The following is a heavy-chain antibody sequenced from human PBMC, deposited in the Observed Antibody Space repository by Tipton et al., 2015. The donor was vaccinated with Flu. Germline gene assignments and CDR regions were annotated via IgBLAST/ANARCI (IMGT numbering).Heavy chain of an antibody. J-gene: IGHJ4*02. CDR3: ARSAVRYSSGSDF. Sequence: VQLVQSGAEVKKSGESLRISCEGSGYSFTNYWIGWVRQVPGKGLEWMGIIFPHDSDTTYSPSFEGQVTISADRSNRVAYLHWSSLRASDTAMYYCARSAVRYSSGSDFWGQGTLVTVSS. CDR2: IFPHDSDT. D-gene: IGHD6-19*01. CDR1: GYSFTNYW. V-gene: IGHV5-51*03.